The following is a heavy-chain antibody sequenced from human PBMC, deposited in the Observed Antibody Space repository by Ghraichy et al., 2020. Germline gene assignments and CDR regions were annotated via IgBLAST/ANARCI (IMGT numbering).Heavy chain of an antibody. CDR1: GFTFSEFG. Sequence: GGSLRLSCAISGFTFSEFGMSWVRQAPGKGLEWVSGISGPGESQVYADSVRGRFTISRDNSQAMLFLQMDNLRPEDTATYYCVKDGVPRNGIWDYFDAWGQGTLVTVSS. J-gene: IGHJ4*02. CDR3: VKDGVPRNGIWDYFDA. CDR2: ISGPGESQ. V-gene: IGHV3-23*01. D-gene: IGHD1-14*01.